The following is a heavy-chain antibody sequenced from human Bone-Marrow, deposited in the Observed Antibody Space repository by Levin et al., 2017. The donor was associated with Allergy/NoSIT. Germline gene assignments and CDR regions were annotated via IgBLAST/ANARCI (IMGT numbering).Heavy chain of an antibody. CDR1: GYDFSSYY. CDR2: INPSGGSA. CDR3: ARDPTGSNFYDY. Sequence: ASVKVSCKASGYDFSSYYIHWVRQAPGQAFEWMGIINPSGGSATYAQKFQGRVTMTRDASTSTVYMELRSLRSEDTALYYCARDPTGSNFYDYWGQGTLVTVSS. D-gene: IGHD3-3*01. J-gene: IGHJ4*02. V-gene: IGHV1-46*01.